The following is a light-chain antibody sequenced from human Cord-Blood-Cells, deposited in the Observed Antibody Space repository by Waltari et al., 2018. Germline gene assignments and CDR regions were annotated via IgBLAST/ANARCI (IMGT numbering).Light chain of an antibody. J-gene: IGKJ1*01. CDR1: QSISSY. V-gene: IGKV1-39*01. CDR3: QQSYSTWT. Sequence: DIQMTQSPSSLSASVGARVTITCRTSQSISSYLNWYQQKPGKAPKLLIYAASSLQSGVPSRFSGSGSGTDFTLTISSLQPEDVATYYCQQSYSTWTFGQGTKVEIK. CDR2: AAS.